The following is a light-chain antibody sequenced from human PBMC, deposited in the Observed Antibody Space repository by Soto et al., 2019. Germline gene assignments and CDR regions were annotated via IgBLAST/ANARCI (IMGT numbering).Light chain of an antibody. CDR1: QSVSNN. CDR2: DAS. CDR3: QQYNNWPPWT. J-gene: IGKJ1*01. Sequence: EIVLTQSPATLSVSPGERVTLSCRASQSVSNNLAWYQQKHGQAPRLLIFDASTRATGIPARFSGSGSGTKFTLTISSLQSEDFAVYHCQQYNNWPPWTFGQGTKVEIK. V-gene: IGKV3-15*01.